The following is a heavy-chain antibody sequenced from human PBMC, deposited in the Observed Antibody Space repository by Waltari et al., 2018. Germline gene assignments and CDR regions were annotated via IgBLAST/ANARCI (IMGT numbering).Heavy chain of an antibody. J-gene: IGHJ4*01. CDR3: AKNFWSDSQTVF. CDR1: GFNFSKVA. V-gene: IGHV3-23*01. Sequence: DVQLFACGRGLVQPGGAGRLACAAYGFNFSKVAMSWVGQAQGKGLVSVPAIRVSGCNTYYAKSVGGQFTISRDNSHTTLYPQMHSLRAVDTAVYYCAKNFWSDSQTVFWGQGALVTV. D-gene: IGHD3-3*01. CDR2: IRVSGCNT.